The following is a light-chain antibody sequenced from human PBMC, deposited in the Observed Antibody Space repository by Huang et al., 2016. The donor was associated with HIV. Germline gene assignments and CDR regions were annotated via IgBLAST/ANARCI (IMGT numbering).Light chain of an antibody. CDR2: GAS. V-gene: IGKV3-20*01. Sequence: EVVLTQSPGTLSLSPGGRATLSCKASQIIRGSYLAWYQQKPGQPPRLLLFGASTRASGTPVRFSGAGSGTDFNLTITGLKTDDFALYFCHHYEGFDFGQGTRLDMK. CDR1: QIIRGSY. CDR3: HHYEGFD. J-gene: IGKJ2*01.